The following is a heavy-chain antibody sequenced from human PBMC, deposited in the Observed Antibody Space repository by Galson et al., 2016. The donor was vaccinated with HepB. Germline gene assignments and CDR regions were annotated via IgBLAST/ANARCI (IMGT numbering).Heavy chain of an antibody. V-gene: IGHV3-23*01. CDR2: INGGSA. J-gene: IGHJ4*02. CDR1: GFTLNSFA. D-gene: IGHD6-19*01. CDR3: ARAFRYGTGWYGRNDC. Sequence: SLRLSCAASGFTLNSFAMSWVRQAPGKGLEWVSAINGGSAHYADSVQGRFTISRDTSKNTLYLEMNSLRAEGTAIYYCARAFRYGTGWYGRNDCWGQGTLVTVSS.